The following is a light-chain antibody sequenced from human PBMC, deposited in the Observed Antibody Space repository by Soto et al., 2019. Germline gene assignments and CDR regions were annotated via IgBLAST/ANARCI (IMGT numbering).Light chain of an antibody. CDR2: LGS. J-gene: IGKJ1*01. V-gene: IGKV2-28*01. Sequence: DIVMTQSPRSLPVTPGEPASISCRSSRSLLHSNGYNSLDWYLQKPGQSPQLLIYLGSNRASGVPDRFSGSGSGTDFTLKISRVEAEDVGVYYCMQALQSPWTFGQGTKVDI. CDR3: MQALQSPWT. CDR1: RSLLHSNGYNS.